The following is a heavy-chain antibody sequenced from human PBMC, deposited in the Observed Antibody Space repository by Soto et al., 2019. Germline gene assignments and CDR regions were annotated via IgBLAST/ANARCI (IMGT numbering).Heavy chain of an antibody. CDR1: GFTFRSHD. V-gene: IGHV3-23*01. J-gene: IGHJ3*02. CDR2: ISGSGSNT. CDR3: AKTILRFLEWSAAFDI. D-gene: IGHD3-3*01. Sequence: GGSLRLSCEASGFTFRSHDMSWVRQAPGKELEWVATISGSGSNTHYTDSVKGRFIISKDNAKNTMYLQMDSLRAEDTAVYYCAKTILRFLEWSAAFDIWGQGTMVTVSS.